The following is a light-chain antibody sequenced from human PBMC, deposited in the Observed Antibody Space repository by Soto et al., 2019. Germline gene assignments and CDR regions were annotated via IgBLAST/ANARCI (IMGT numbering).Light chain of an antibody. CDR1: QSVSSSY. J-gene: IGKJ1*01. CDR2: GAS. V-gene: IGKV3-20*01. Sequence: EIVLTQSPGTLSLSPGERATLSCRASQSVSSSYLAWYQQKPGQAPRLLIYGASSRATGIPDRFSGSGSGTDFTLTISRVEPEDFTVYYCQKYGSSPWTFGQGTKVVIK. CDR3: QKYGSSPWT.